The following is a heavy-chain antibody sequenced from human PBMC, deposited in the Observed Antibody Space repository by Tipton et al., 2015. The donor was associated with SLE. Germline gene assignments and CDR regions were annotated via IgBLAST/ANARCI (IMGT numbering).Heavy chain of an antibody. CDR1: GGSISGYY. Sequence: TLSLTCTVSGGSISGYYWSWIRQSARKGLEWIGRIYIGGSTTYNPSLNSRVTMSGDTSKNQFSLTLISLTAADTAVYYCARHIRAGYYFDYWGQGTLVTVSS. D-gene: IGHD5-24*01. J-gene: IGHJ4*01. CDR2: IYIGGST. CDR3: ARHIRAGYYFDY. V-gene: IGHV4-4*07.